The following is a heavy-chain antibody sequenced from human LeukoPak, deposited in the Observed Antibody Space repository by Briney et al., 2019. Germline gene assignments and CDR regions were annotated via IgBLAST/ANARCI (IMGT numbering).Heavy chain of an antibody. CDR1: GFTFRNYW. J-gene: IGHJ4*02. V-gene: IGHV3-23*01. CDR2: INGRGGST. D-gene: IGHD3-16*01. CDR3: ATLGDRSDY. Sequence: GGSLRLSCAASGFTFRNYWMSWVRQAPGKGLEWVSSINGRGGSTYYADSVKGRFTISRDNSKNTLYLQMNSLRAEDTAVYFCATLGDRSDYWGPGTLVTVSS.